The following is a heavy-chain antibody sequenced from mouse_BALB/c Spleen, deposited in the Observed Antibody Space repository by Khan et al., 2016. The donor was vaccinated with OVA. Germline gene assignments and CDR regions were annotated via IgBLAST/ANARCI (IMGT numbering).Heavy chain of an antibody. Sequence: VQLKQSGAELVKSGATVKLSCTASGLTFTDSYMHWLKQWPEQGLECIGRIDPPNGNTKYDPKFQGKVTITSDTSSNTAYLQLSSLKSEDTAVYYCARMVGKWGQGTTLTVSS. D-gene: IGHD1-1*02. CDR3: ARMVGK. J-gene: IGHJ2*01. CDR1: GLTFTDSY. CDR2: IDPPNGNT. V-gene: IGHV14-3*02.